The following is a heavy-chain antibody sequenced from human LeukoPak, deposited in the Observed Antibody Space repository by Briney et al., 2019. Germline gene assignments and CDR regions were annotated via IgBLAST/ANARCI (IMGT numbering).Heavy chain of an antibody. J-gene: IGHJ3*02. D-gene: IGHD3-22*01. CDR3: ARGPITMIVVALGAFDI. CDR1: GYTFTGYY. Sequence: ASVKVSCKASGYTFTGYYMHWVRQAPGQGLEWMGWINPNRGVTNYAQNFQGRVTMTRDTSISTAYVELSRLRSGDTAVYYCARGPITMIVVALGAFDIWGQGTMVTVSS. V-gene: IGHV1-2*02. CDR2: INPNRGVT.